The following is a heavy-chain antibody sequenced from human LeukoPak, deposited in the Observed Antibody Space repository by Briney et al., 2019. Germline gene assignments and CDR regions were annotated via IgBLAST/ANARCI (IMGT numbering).Heavy chain of an antibody. CDR1: GGSISSYY. D-gene: IGHD6-13*01. Sequence: MPSETLSLTCTVSGGSISSYYWSWIRQPPGKGLEWIGSIYYSGSTYYNPSLKSRVTISVDTSKNQFSLKLSSVTAADTAVYYCARDPGGSSSFGVWGKGTTVTVSS. CDR2: IYYSGST. V-gene: IGHV4-59*12. J-gene: IGHJ6*04. CDR3: ARDPGGSSSFGV.